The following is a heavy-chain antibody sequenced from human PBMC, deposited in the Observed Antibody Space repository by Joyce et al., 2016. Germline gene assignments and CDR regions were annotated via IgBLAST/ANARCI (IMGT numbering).Heavy chain of an antibody. CDR1: GFTFHSHA. Sequence: EVQLLESGGGLVQPGESLRLSCAASGFTFHSHAMGWVRQIPGKGLEWVAAITGAGATTYYADSRKGRLTISRDYSMNVLFLQMNALRVEDTALYYCARSISASVASYDFWGQGTLVAVSS. J-gene: IGHJ4*02. V-gene: IGHV3-23*01. CDR3: ARSISASVASYDF. D-gene: IGHD6-6*01. CDR2: ITGAGATT.